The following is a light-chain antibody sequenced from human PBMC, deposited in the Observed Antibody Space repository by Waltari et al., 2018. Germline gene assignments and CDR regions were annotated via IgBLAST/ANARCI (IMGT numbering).Light chain of an antibody. CDR2: END. Sequence: QSVLPQPPSVSAAPRQTVTISCSGERSNIRPTYVAGYQQVSGTAPKLLIYENDKRPSGVPDRFSGSKSGTSATLAITGLQTGDEADYFCGTWDSSLSAEVFGGGTKLTVL. V-gene: IGLV1-51*02. CDR3: GTWDSSLSAEV. J-gene: IGLJ2*01. CDR1: RSNIRPTY.